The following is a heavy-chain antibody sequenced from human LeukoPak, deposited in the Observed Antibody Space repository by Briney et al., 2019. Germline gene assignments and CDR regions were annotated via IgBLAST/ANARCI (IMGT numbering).Heavy chain of an antibody. V-gene: IGHV3-21*01. CDR1: GFTFSTLS. D-gene: IGHD6-19*01. CDR2: ITSPVGHI. Sequence: TGGSVTLSCAASGFTFSTLSRNWVRQAPGKGLEWVASITSPVGHIYYADSLKGRITISRDNAKSSLYLQMNSLRAEDTAVYYCATDGQSSGWYGFDYWGQGTLVTVSS. CDR3: ATDGQSSGWYGFDY. J-gene: IGHJ4*02.